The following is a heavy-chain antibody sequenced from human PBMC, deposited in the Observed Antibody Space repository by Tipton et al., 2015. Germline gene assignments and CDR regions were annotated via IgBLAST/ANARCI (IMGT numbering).Heavy chain of an antibody. CDR3: ARDLEHGMDV. CDR1: GGSISSGGYY. CDR2: IYYSGST. D-gene: IGHD5-24*01. Sequence: TLSLTCTVSGGSISSGGYYWSWIRQHPGKGLEWIGYIYYSGSTYYNPSLKSLVTISLDTSKNQFSLTLNSVTAADTAVYYCARDLEHGMDVWGQGTTVTVSS. J-gene: IGHJ6*02. V-gene: IGHV4-31*01.